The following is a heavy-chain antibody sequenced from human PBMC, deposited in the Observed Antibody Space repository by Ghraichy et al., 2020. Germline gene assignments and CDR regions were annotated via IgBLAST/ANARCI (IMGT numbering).Heavy chain of an antibody. CDR1: GFTFSSYA. CDR2: ISGSGGST. D-gene: IGHD3-3*01. V-gene: IGHV3-23*01. J-gene: IGHJ4*02. CDR3: ARDRPDYDFWSGYSDY. Sequence: GGSLRLSCAASGFTFSSYAMSWVRQAPGKGLEWVLAISGSGGSTYYADSVKGRFTISRANSKNTVDLQRNSLRAEDTAAYYCARDRPDYDFWSGYSDYWGQGTLVTVSS.